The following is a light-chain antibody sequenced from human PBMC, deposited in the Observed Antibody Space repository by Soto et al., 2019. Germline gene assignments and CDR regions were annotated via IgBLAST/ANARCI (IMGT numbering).Light chain of an antibody. Sequence: EIVMTQSPATLSVSPGERATLSCRASQSVSNQLAWYQQKPGQAPRLLIYDASTRATGIPGRFSGSGSATEFTLTISSLQSEDLAVYYCQQYDKWPPSTFGQGTKVEIK. CDR3: QQYDKWPPST. V-gene: IGKV3-15*01. CDR2: DAS. J-gene: IGKJ1*01. CDR1: QSVSNQ.